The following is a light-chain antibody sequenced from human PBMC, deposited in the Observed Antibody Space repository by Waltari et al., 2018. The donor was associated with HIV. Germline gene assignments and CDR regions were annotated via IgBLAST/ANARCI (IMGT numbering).Light chain of an antibody. CDR1: QSISSW. Sequence: DIQMTQSPSTLSESVGDRVTITCRASQSISSWLAWYQQKPGKAPKLLIYKASSLESGVPSRFSGSGSGTEFTLTISSLQTDDFATYYCQQYNSYSRTFGQGTKVEIK. V-gene: IGKV1-5*03. CDR2: KAS. J-gene: IGKJ1*01. CDR3: QQYNSYSRT.